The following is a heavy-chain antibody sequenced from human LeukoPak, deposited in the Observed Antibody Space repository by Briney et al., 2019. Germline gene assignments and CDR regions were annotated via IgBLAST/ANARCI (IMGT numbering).Heavy chain of an antibody. CDR3: ARGVYSSSSSGEYAFDI. CDR1: GYTFTSYG. V-gene: IGHV1-18*01. D-gene: IGHD6-6*01. Sequence: ASVKVSCKASGYTFTSYGISWVRQAPGQGLEWMGWISAYNGNTNYAQKLQGRVTMTTDTSTSTAYMELRSLRSDDTAVYYCARGVYSSSSSGEYAFDIWGQGTMVTVSS. CDR2: ISAYNGNT. J-gene: IGHJ3*02.